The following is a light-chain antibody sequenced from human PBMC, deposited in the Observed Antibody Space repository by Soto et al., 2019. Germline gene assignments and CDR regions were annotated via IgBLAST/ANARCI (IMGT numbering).Light chain of an antibody. CDR1: QSVRNN. CDR2: GAS. V-gene: IGKV3-15*01. CDR3: QQYDNWPPIT. Sequence: EIVMTQSPATLSLSPGERATLSCRASQSVRNNLAWYQQKPGQSPRLLIYGASTRATGIPARFSGSGSGTEFTLTISGLQSDDLAVYYCQQYDNWPPITFGQGTRLEIK. J-gene: IGKJ5*01.